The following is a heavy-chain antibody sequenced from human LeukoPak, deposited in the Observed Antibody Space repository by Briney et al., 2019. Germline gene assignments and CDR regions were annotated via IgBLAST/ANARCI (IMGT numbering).Heavy chain of an antibody. CDR1: GGSISSYF. J-gene: IGHJ4*02. V-gene: IGHV4-59*01. Sequence: SETLPLTCTVSGGSISSYFWSWIRQPPGKGLEWIGHIYYSGSTNYNPSLKSRVTVSVDTSKNQFSLKLSSVTAADTAVYYCARDGGGSSGYYYDYFDYWGQGTLVTVSS. D-gene: IGHD3-22*01. CDR3: ARDGGGSSGYYYDYFDY. CDR2: IYYSGST.